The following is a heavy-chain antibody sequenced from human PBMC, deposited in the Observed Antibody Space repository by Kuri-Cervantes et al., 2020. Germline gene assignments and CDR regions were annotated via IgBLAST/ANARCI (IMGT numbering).Heavy chain of an antibody. V-gene: IGHV3-30*03. D-gene: IGHD3-3*01. CDR3: ARERYDFWSGYLLY. CDR2: TSYDGSNK. CDR1: GFTFSSYG. J-gene: IGHJ4*02. Sequence: GESLKISCAASGFTFSSYGMHWVRQAPGKGLEWVAVTSYDGSNKYYADSVKGRFTISRDNSKNTLYLQMNSLRAEDTAVYYCARERYDFWSGYLLYWGQGTLVTVSS.